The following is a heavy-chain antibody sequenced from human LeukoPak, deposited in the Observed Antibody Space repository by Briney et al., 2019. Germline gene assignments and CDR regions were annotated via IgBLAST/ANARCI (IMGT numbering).Heavy chain of an antibody. CDR3: ARESYDILTGYPPHWFDP. CDR1: GYTFTGYY. J-gene: IGHJ5*02. D-gene: IGHD3-9*01. V-gene: IGHV1-2*02. CDR2: INPNSGGT. Sequence: ASVKVSCKASGYTFTGYYMHWVRQAPGQGLEWMGWINPNSGGTNYAQKYHGRVTMTRDASISPAYMERTRLRSNDTAVYYCARESYDILTGYPPHWFDPCGQGTLVTVSS.